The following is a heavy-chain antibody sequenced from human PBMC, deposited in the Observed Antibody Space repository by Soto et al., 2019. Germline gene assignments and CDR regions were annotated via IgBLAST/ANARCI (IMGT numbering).Heavy chain of an antibody. CDR3: ARLRSWGGGVATVLYADY. CDR1: GYTFTSYG. D-gene: IGHD5-12*01. Sequence: QVQLVQSGAEVKKPGASVKVSCKASGYTFTSYGISWVRQAPGQGLEWMGWISAYNGNTNYAQKLQGRVTMTTDTATSTAYMELRSLRSDDTAVYYCARLRSWGGGVATVLYADYWGQRTLVTVSS. CDR2: ISAYNGNT. V-gene: IGHV1-18*01. J-gene: IGHJ4*02.